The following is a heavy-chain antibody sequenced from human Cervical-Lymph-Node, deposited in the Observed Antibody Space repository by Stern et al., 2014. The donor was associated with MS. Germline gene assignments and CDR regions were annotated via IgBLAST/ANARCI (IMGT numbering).Heavy chain of an antibody. V-gene: IGHV1-18*01. Sequence: QMQLVQSGAEVKKPGASVKVSCKASGYTFKSYGIGWVRQAPGQGLEWMGWIIPYNSNTNYARKLQGRVTLTTDTSTSTAYMELRSLRSDDTAVYYCARPTVTTGGFDLWGQGTLVTVSS. J-gene: IGHJ4*02. CDR2: IIPYNSNT. D-gene: IGHD4-17*01. CDR1: GYTFKSYG. CDR3: ARPTVTTGGFDL.